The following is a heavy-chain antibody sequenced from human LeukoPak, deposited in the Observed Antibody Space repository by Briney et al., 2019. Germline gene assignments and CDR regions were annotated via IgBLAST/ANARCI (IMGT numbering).Heavy chain of an antibody. CDR2: IYYSGIT. CDR3: ARSGTKTNGFDY. J-gene: IGHJ4*02. CDR1: GGSISTYY. Sequence: SETLSLTCTVSGGSISTYYWSWIRQPPGKGLEWIGYIYYSGITNYSPSLQSRVTISVDTSKNQFSLRLSSVTAADTAMYYCARSGTKTNGFDYWGRGTLVTVSS. D-gene: IGHD2-8*01. V-gene: IGHV4-59*01.